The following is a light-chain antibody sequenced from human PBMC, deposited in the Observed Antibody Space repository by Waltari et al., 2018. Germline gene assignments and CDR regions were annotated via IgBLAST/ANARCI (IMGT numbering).Light chain of an antibody. CDR1: QSIGRA. CDR3: QWNYSFPVT. J-gene: IGKJ1*01. Sequence: IVLTQSPGTLSLSPGERATLTCRASQSIGRALIWYQQKPGQAPMLLLYGASTRATGIPDRVSGSGSGTDFSPIITKLEPEDFTVYYCQWNYSFPVTFGQGSKREIK. CDR2: GAS. V-gene: IGKV3-20*01.